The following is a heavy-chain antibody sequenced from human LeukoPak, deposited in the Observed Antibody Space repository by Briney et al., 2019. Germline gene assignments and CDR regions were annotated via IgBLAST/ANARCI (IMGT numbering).Heavy chain of an antibody. J-gene: IGHJ4*02. CDR3: AKVPSGSRYYFDY. V-gene: IGHV3-23*01. CDR1: GFTFSSYA. CDR2: ISGSGGST. D-gene: IGHD1-26*01. Sequence: GGSLRLSCAASGFTFSSYAMSRVRQAPGKGLEWVSAISGSGGSTYYADSVKGRFTISRDNSKNTLYLQMNSLRAEDTAVYYCAKVPSGSRYYFDYWGQGTLVTVSS.